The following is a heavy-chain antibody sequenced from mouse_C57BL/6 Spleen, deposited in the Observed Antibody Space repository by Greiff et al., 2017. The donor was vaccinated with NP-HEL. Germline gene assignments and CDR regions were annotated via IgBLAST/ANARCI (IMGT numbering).Heavy chain of an antibody. V-gene: IGHV1-26*01. CDR3: ARADRGIYSNIGDYAMDY. J-gene: IGHJ4*01. D-gene: IGHD2-5*01. Sequence: EVQLQQSGPELVKPGASVKISCKASGYTFTDYYMNWVKQSHGKSLEWIGDINPNNGGTSYNQKFKGKATLTVDKSSSTAYMELRSLTSEDSAVYYCARADRGIYSNIGDYAMDYWGQGTSVTVSS. CDR2: INPNNGGT. CDR1: GYTFTDYY.